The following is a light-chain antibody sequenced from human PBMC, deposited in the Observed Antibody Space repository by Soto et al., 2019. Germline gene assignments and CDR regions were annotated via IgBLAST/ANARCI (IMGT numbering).Light chain of an antibody. J-gene: IGKJ1*01. CDR1: QSVSNDY. CDR2: SVS. CDR3: HQRQSWPRT. Sequence: EMVLTQSPCTLSLSPGDRATLSCRASQSVSNDYVAWVQQKPGQTPRLLIYSVSSRATGIPDRFSGSGSGTEFTLTISSLQSEDCAVYYCHQRQSWPRTFGQGTKVDIK. V-gene: IGKV3-20*01.